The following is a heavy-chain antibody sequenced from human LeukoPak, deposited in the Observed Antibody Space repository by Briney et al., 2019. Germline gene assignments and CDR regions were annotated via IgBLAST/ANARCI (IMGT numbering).Heavy chain of an antibody. J-gene: IGHJ4*02. CDR2: INDGGSST. V-gene: IGHV3-23*01. CDR3: AKGSSGARPYYFDY. CDR1: GFTFSIYA. Sequence: GGSLRLSCTAYGFTFSIYAMSWVRQAPGKGLEWVSAINDGGSSTYHADSVKGRFTISRDNSKNTLSLQMSSLRVEDTAVYYCAKGSSGARPYYFDYWGQGTLVTISS.